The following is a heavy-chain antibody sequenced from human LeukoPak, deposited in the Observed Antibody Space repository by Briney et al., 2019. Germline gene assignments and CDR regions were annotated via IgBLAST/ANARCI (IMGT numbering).Heavy chain of an antibody. J-gene: IGHJ4*02. V-gene: IGHV1-3*01. CDR1: GYTFINYA. CDR3: ARGSSSDWPLEY. D-gene: IGHD6-19*01. CDR2: INAYNGDT. Sequence: GASVTVSCTASGYTFINYAIHWVRQAPGQRLEWMGWINAYNGDTEYSQKFQGRVTITRDTSASTAYMELSTLRSEDTAVYYCARGSSSDWPLEYWGRGILVTVSS.